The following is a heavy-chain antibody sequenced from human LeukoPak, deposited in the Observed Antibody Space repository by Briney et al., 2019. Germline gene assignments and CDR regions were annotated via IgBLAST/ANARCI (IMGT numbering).Heavy chain of an antibody. CDR2: INPSGGST. D-gene: IGHD4-23*01. V-gene: IGHV1-46*01. J-gene: IGHJ4*02. Sequence: ASVKVSCKASGYTFTSYYMHWVRQAPGQGLEWMGIINPSGGSTSYVQKFQGRVTMTRDTSTSTFYMELSSLRSEDTAVYYCARGGYLRVTLWYSFDYWGQGTLVTVSS. CDR1: GYTFTSYY. CDR3: ARGGYLRVTLWYSFDY.